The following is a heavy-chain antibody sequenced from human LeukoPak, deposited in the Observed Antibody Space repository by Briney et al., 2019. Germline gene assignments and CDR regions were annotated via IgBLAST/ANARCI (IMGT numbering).Heavy chain of an antibody. J-gene: IGHJ4*02. Sequence: GGSLRLSCAASGFTVSSNYMSWVRRAPGKGLEWVPVIYSGGSTYYADSVKGRFTISRDNSKNTLYLQMNSLRAEDTAVYYCARGGVDYYDSSGYYYFDYWGQGTLVTVSS. CDR1: GFTVSSNY. CDR2: IYSGGST. D-gene: IGHD3-22*01. CDR3: ARGGVDYYDSSGYYYFDY. V-gene: IGHV3-53*01.